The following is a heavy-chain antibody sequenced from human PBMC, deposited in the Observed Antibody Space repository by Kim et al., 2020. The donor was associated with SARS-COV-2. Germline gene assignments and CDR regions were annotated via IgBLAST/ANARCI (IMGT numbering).Heavy chain of an antibody. V-gene: IGHV3-30*01. CDR2: K. J-gene: IGHJ4*02. Sequence: KYYADSVKGRFTISRDNSKNTLYLQMNSLRAEDTAVYYCARGSYGEAFDYWGQGTLVTVSS. D-gene: IGHD4-17*01. CDR3: ARGSYGEAFDY.